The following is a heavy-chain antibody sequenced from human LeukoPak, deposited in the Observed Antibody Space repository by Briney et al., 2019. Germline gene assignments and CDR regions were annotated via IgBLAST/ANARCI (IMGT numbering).Heavy chain of an antibody. J-gene: IGHJ3*02. CDR3: ARTCSSTSCYSGAFDI. CDR1: GYTFTSYG. D-gene: IGHD2-2*02. V-gene: IGHV1-18*01. CDR2: ISAYNGNT. Sequence: ASVKVSCKASGYTFTSYGISWVRQAPGQGLEWMGWISAYNGNTNYAQKLQGRVTMTTDTSTSKAYMELRSLRSDDTAVYYCARTCSSTSCYSGAFDIWGQGTMVTVSS.